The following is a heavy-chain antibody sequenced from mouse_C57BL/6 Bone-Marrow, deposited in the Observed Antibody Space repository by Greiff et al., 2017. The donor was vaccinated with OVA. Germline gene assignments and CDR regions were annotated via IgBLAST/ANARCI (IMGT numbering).Heavy chain of an antibody. Sequence: VQLQQSGAELVKPGASVKLSCTASGYTFTSYWMQWVKQRPGQGLEWIGEIDPSDSYTNYNQKFKGKATLTVDTSSSTAYMQLSSLTSEDSAVYYCAREEYFSFGGWGQGALVTVAA. CDR1: GYTFTSYW. CDR2: IDPSDSYT. V-gene: IGHV1-50*01. D-gene: IGHD2-10*02. CDR3: AREEYFSFGG. J-gene: IGHJ3*01.